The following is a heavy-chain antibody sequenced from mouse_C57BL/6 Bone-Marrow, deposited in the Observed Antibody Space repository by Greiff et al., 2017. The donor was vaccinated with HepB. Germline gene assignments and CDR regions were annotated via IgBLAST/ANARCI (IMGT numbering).Heavy chain of an antibody. CDR1: GYTFTSYG. CDR2: IYPRSGNT. Sequence: QVQLKQSGAELARPGASVKLSCKASGYTFTSYGISWVKQRTGQGLEWIGEIYPRSGNTYYNEKFKGKATLTADKSSSTAYMELRSLTSEDSAVYFCARGGYYGNFGFAYWGQGTLVTVSA. CDR3: ARGGYYGNFGFAY. V-gene: IGHV1-81*01. J-gene: IGHJ3*01. D-gene: IGHD2-1*01.